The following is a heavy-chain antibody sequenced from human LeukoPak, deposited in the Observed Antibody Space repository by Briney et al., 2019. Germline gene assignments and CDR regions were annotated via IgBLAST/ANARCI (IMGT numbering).Heavy chain of an antibody. CDR2: ISYDGGNK. CDR1: GFTFSSYG. V-gene: IGHV3-30*18. D-gene: IGHD3-10*01. Sequence: GGSLRLSCAASGFTFSSYGMHWVRQAPGKGLEWVAVISYDGGNKYYADSVKGRFTICRDNSKNTLYVEMNRLREEDTAVYYCAKELLLWFGEKSRYFDYWGQGTLVTVSS. CDR3: AKELLLWFGEKSRYFDY. J-gene: IGHJ4*02.